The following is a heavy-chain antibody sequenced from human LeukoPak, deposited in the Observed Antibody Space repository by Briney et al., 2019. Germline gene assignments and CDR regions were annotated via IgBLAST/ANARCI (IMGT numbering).Heavy chain of an antibody. D-gene: IGHD1-26*01. V-gene: IGHV4-61*02. CDR1: GGSISSGSYY. CDR3: ARVATRYAFDI. J-gene: IGHJ3*02. CDR2: IYTSGST. Sequence: PSQTLSLTCTVSGGSISSGSYYWSWIRQPAGKGLEWIGRIYTSGSTNYNPSLKSRVTISVDTSKNQFSLKLSSVTAADTAVYYCARVATRYAFDIWGQGTMVTVSS.